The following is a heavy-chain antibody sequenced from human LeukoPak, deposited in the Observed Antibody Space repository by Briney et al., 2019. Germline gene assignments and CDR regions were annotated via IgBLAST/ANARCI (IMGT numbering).Heavy chain of an antibody. CDR1: GGSFSGYY. V-gene: IGHV4-34*01. CDR3: ARETGRGDGSGSYLGPKALDY. Sequence: SETLSLTCAVYGGSFSGYYWSWIRQPPGKGLEWIGEINHSGSTNYNPSLKSRVTISVDTSKNQFSLKLSSVTAADTAVYYCARETGRGDGSGSYLGPKALDYWGQGTLVTVSS. J-gene: IGHJ4*02. D-gene: IGHD3-10*01. CDR2: INHSGST.